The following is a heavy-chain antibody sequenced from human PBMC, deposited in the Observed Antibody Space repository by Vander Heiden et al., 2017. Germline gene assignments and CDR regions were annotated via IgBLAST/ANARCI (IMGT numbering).Heavy chain of an antibody. J-gene: IGHJ4*02. CDR2: IIPIFGTA. V-gene: IGHV1-69*01. D-gene: IGHD2-15*01. CDR1: GGTVSSYA. CDR3: ASSGGVVVVVAATYPAY. Sequence: QVQLVQSGAEVKKPGSSVKVSCKASGGTVSSYAISGVRQAAGQGLEWMGGIIPIFGTANYAQKFQGRVTITADESTSTAYMELSSLRSEDTAVYYCASSGGVVVVVAATYPAYWGQGTLVTVSS.